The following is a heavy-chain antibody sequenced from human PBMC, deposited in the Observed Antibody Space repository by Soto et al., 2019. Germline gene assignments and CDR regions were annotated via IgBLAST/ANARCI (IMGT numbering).Heavy chain of an antibody. V-gene: IGHV4-30-4*01. CDR1: GGSISSGDYY. D-gene: IGHD7-27*01. J-gene: IGHJ6*02. Sequence: PSETLSLTCTVSGGSISSGDYYWSWIRQPPGKGLEWIGYIYYSGSTYYNPSLKSRVTISVDTSKNQFSLKLSSVTAADTAVYYCARVNVYSNRGDYYYYYGMDVWGQGTTVTVSS. CDR2: IYYSGST. CDR3: ARVNVYSNRGDYYYYYGMDV.